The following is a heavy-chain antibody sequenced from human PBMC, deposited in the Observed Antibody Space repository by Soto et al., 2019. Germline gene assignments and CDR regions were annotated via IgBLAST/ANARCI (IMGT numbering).Heavy chain of an antibody. CDR1: GYTFTSYY. V-gene: IGHV1-46*01. D-gene: IGHD6-19*01. CDR3: ARYRGTGVAGPFNWFDP. J-gene: IGHJ5*02. CDR2: INPSGGST. Sequence: ASVKVSCKASGYTFTSYYMHWVRQAPGQGLEWMGIINPSGGSTSYAQKFQGRVTMTRDTSTSTVYMELSSLRSEDTAVYYCARYRGTGVAGPFNWFDPWGQGTLVTVS.